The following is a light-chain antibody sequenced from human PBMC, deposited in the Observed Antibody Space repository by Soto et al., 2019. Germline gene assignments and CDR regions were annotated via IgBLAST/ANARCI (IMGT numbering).Light chain of an antibody. CDR1: QGISSD. Sequence: IQLTQSPSSLSASVGDRVTITCRASQGISSDLAWYQQKPGKAPKLLIYAASTLQSGVTLRFSGSRSGTDFTLTISSLQPQDFATYYCHQLNSYPRTFGPGTKVDI. CDR2: AAS. V-gene: IGKV1-9*01. J-gene: IGKJ3*01. CDR3: HQLNSYPRT.